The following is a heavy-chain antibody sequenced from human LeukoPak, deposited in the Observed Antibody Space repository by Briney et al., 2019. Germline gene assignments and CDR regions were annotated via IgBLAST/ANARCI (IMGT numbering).Heavy chain of an antibody. CDR3: GKALKQVVPAVVSPNWSDA. J-gene: IGHJ5*02. V-gene: IGHV3-23*01. Sequence: PGGSLRLSCAASGFPFNTYGMPWLRQPAGKGLEWVSAISGSGGSTYYADSVKGRFTISRDNSNSKLYLQMNSLSAADSAVYFFGKALKQVVPAVVSPNWSDAWGQEPLLTVPS. D-gene: IGHD2-2*01. CDR1: GFPFNTYG. CDR2: ISGSGGST.